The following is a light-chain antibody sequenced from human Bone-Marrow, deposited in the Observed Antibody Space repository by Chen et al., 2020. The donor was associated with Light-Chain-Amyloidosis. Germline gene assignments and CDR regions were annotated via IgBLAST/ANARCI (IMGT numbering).Light chain of an antibody. CDR3: QSADSSGTYRV. CDR1: ALPKQY. V-gene: IGLV3-25*03. Sequence: SYELTQPPSVLVSPGQTARITCSGDALPKQYAYWYQQKPGQSPVLVIYKNSERPSGIPEQFSGSSSGTTVTLTISGVQAEDEADYYCQSADSSGTYRVFGGGTKLTVL. CDR2: KNS. J-gene: IGLJ3*02.